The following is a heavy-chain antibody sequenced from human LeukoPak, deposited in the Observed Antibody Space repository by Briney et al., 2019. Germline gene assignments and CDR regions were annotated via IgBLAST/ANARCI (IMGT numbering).Heavy chain of an antibody. Sequence: PGGSLRLSCAASGFTFSSYAMHWVRQAPGKGLEWVAVISYDGSNKYYADSVKGRFTISRDNSKNTLYLQMNSLRAEDTAVYYCAIRDGYNSDYWGQGTLVTVSS. CDR1: GFTFSSYA. D-gene: IGHD5-24*01. CDR3: AIRDGYNSDY. V-gene: IGHV3-30-3*01. J-gene: IGHJ4*02. CDR2: ISYDGSNK.